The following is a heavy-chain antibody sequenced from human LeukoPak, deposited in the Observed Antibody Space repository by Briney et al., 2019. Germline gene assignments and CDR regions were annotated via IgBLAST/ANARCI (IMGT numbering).Heavy chain of an antibody. CDR2: ISSSGSTI. CDR3: ARGVLEWLSPFDY. J-gene: IGHJ4*02. V-gene: IGHV3-11*04. CDR1: GFTFSDYY. Sequence: GGSLRLSCAASGFTFSDYYMSWIRQAPGKGLEWVSYISSSGSTIYYADSVKGRFTISRDDAKNSLYLQMNRLRAEDTGGYFCARGVLEWLSPFDYWGQGTLVTVSS. D-gene: IGHD3-3*01.